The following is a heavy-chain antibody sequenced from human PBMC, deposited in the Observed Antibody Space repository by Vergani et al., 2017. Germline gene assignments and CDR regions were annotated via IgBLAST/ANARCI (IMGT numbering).Heavy chain of an antibody. J-gene: IGHJ6*02. CDR1: GFTFSSYW. V-gene: IGHV3-7*03. Sequence: EVQLVESGGGLVQPGGSLRLSCAASGFTFSSYWMSWVRQAPGKGLEWVANIKQDGSEKYYVASVKGRFTISRDNAKNSLYLQMNSLRAEDTAVYYCAGDLGGNSWYPGGYYGMDVWGQGTTVTVSS. CDR2: IKQDGSEK. D-gene: IGHD6-13*01. CDR3: AGDLGGNSWYPGGYYGMDV.